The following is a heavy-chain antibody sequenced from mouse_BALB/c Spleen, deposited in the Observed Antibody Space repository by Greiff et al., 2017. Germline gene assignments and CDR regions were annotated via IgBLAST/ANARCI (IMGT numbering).Heavy chain of an antibody. D-gene: IGHD6-1*01. CDR2: IWAGGSP. CDR3: ARDRGGHRFAY. V-gene: IGHV2-9*02. Sequence: VKLVESGPGLVAPSQSLSITCTVSGFSLTSYGVHWVRQPPGKGLEWLGVIWAGGSPNYNSALMSRLSISKDNSKSQVFLKMNSLQTDDTAMYYCARDRGGHRFAYWGQGTLVTVSA. CDR1: GFSLTSYG. J-gene: IGHJ3*01.